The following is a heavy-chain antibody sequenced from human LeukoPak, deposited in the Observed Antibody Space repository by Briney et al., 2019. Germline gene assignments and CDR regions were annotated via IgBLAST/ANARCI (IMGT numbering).Heavy chain of an antibody. CDR3: ARGRFTIFI. J-gene: IGHJ3*02. V-gene: IGHV4-34*01. D-gene: IGHD3-9*01. CDR1: GGSFSGYY. Sequence: SETLSLTCALYGGSFSGYYWSWIRQPLGKGLEWIGEINHSGSTNYNPSLKSRVTISVDTSKNQFSLKLSSVTAADTAVYYCARGRFTIFIWGQGTMVTVSS. CDR2: INHSGST.